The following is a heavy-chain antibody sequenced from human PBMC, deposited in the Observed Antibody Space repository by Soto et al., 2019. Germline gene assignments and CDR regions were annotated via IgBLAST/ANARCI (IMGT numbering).Heavy chain of an antibody. Sequence: GGSLRLSCAASGFTVSSNYMSWVRQAPGKGLEWVSVIYSGGSTYYADSVKGRFTISRDNSKNTLYLQMNSLRAEDTAVYYCARDIYGETTGAFDIWGQGTMVTVSS. CDR2: IYSGGST. J-gene: IGHJ3*02. CDR3: ARDIYGETTGAFDI. D-gene: IGHD4-17*01. CDR1: GFTVSSNY. V-gene: IGHV3-66*01.